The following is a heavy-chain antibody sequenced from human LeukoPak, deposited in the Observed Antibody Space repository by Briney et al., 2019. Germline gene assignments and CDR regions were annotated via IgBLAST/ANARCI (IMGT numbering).Heavy chain of an antibody. Sequence: GGSLRLSCAASGFTFSSYAMHWVRQAPGKGLGWVAVISYDGSNKYYADSVKGRFTISRDNSKNTLYLQMNSLRAEDTAVYYCARDDSMVRATYMDVWGKGTTVTVSS. V-gene: IGHV3-30*04. D-gene: IGHD3-10*01. CDR2: ISYDGSNK. CDR3: ARDDSMVRATYMDV. J-gene: IGHJ6*03. CDR1: GFTFSSYA.